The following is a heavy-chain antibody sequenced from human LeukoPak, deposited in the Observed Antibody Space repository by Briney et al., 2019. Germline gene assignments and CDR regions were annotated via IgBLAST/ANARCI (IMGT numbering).Heavy chain of an antibody. CDR2: IYYSGST. V-gene: IGHV4-39*01. D-gene: IGHD3-22*01. CDR1: GGSISSSSYY. Sequence: SETLSLTCTVSGGSISSSSYYWGWIRQPPGKGLVWIGSIYYSGSTYYNPSLKSRVTISVDTSKNQFSLKLSSVTAADTAVYYCARHHAIGGIVVVISNWFDPWGQGTLVTVSS. CDR3: ARHHAIGGIVVVISNWFDP. J-gene: IGHJ5*02.